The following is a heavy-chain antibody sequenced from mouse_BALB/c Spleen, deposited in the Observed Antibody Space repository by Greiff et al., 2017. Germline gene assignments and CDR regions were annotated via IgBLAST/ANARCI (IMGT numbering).Heavy chain of an antibody. V-gene: IGHV5-4*02. CDR3: ARDYYGSSHGAMDY. D-gene: IGHD1-1*01. Sequence: EVQVVESGGGLVKPGGSLKLSCAASGFTFSDYYMYWVRQTPEKRLEWVATISDGGSYTYYPDSVKGRFTISRDNAKNNLYLQMSSLKSEDTAMYYCARDYYGSSHGAMDYWGQGTSVTVSS. CDR2: ISDGGSYT. CDR1: GFTFSDYY. J-gene: IGHJ4*01.